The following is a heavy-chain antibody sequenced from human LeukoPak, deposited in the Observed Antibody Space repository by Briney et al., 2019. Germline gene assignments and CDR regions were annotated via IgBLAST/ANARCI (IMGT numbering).Heavy chain of an antibody. CDR2: INHSGST. V-gene: IGHV4-34*01. D-gene: IGHD2-15*01. CDR1: GGSFSGYY. Sequence: ASETLSLTCAVYGGSFSGYYWSWIRQPPGKGLVWIEEINHSGSTNYNPSLKSRVTISVDTSKNQFSLKLSSVTAADTAVYYCARGRHPYCSGGSCYYYGMDVWGKGTTVTVSS. J-gene: IGHJ6*04. CDR3: ARGRHPYCSGGSCYYYGMDV.